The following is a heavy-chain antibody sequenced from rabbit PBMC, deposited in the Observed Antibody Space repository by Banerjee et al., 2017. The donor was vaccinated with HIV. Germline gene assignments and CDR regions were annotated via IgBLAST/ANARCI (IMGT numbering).Heavy chain of an antibody. D-gene: IGHD1-1*01. Sequence: QEQLVESEGGLVKPEGSLTLTCKASGVSFSDKEVMCWVRQAPGKGLEWIACINTVTGKTVYASWAKGRFIVSRTSATTVTLQMTSLTAADTATYFCARDLVAVIGWNFNLWGQGTLVTVS. V-gene: IGHV1S45*01. CDR2: INTVTGKT. CDR1: GVSFSDKEV. J-gene: IGHJ4*01. CDR3: ARDLVAVIGWNFNL.